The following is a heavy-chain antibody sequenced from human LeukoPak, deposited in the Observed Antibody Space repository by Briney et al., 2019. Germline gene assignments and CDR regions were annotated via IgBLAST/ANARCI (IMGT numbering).Heavy chain of an antibody. CDR1: GYTFTGYY. V-gene: IGHV1-2*02. CDR2: INPNSGGT. Sequence: ASVKLSCKASGYTFTGYYIHWGRQAPGQGLGWMGGINPNSGGTNYAQKFQGRVTMTRDTSISTAYMELSRLRSDDTAVYYCARRRRYSSSWGWFDPWGQGTLVTVSS. CDR3: ARRRRYSSSWGWFDP. D-gene: IGHD6-13*01. J-gene: IGHJ5*02.